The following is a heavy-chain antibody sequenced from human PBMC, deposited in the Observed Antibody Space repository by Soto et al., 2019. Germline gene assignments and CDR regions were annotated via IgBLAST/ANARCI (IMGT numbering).Heavy chain of an antibody. CDR3: ARIVRYDSSGYYYAFDY. Sequence: SETLSLTCTVSGGSISSYYWSWIRQPPGKGLEWIGYIYYSGSTNYNPSLKSRVTISVDTSKNQFSLKLSSVTAADTAVYYCARIVRYDSSGYYYAFDYWGQGTLVTVSS. CDR2: IYYSGST. J-gene: IGHJ4*02. CDR1: GGSISSYY. V-gene: IGHV4-59*01. D-gene: IGHD3-22*01.